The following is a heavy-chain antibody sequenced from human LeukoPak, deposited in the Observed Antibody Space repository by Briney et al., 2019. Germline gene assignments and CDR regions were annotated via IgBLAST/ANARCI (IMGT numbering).Heavy chain of an antibody. J-gene: IGHJ6*02. CDR2: INTGNGNT. V-gene: IGHV1/OR15-3*02. CDR3: ARESGSLGYDYYYYYGMDV. Sequence: GASVKVSCKASGYTFTGYYMHWVRQAPGQRLEWMGWINTGNGNTRYSQKFQDRFTIARDTSASTAYMELSSLRSEDTAVYYCARESGSLGYDYYYYYGMDVWGQGTTVTVSS. D-gene: IGHD5-12*01. CDR1: GYTFTGYY.